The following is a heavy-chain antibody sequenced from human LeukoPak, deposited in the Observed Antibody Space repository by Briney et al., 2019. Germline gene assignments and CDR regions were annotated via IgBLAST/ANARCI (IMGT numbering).Heavy chain of an antibody. J-gene: IGHJ4*02. D-gene: IGHD5-12*01. CDR3: ARIIVATKELDY. V-gene: IGHV4-59*01. Sequence: SETLSLTCTVSGGSISSYYWSWIRQPPGKGLEWIGYIYYSGSTNYNPSLKSQVTISVDTSKNQFSLKLSSVTAADTAVYYCARIIVATKELDYWGQGTLVTVSS. CDR1: GGSISSYY. CDR2: IYYSGST.